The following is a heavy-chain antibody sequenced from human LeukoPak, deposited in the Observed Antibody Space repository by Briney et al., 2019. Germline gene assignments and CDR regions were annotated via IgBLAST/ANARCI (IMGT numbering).Heavy chain of an antibody. CDR3: ATESSGSYYEYFQH. D-gene: IGHD1-26*01. CDR2: IYSGGST. J-gene: IGHJ1*01. Sequence: GGSLRLSCAASGFTFSSYRMSWVRQAPGKGLEWVSVIYSGGSTYYADSVKGRFTISRDNSKNTLYLQMNSLRAEDTAVYYCATESSGSYYEYFQHWGQGTLVTVSS. V-gene: IGHV3-53*01. CDR1: GFTFSSYR.